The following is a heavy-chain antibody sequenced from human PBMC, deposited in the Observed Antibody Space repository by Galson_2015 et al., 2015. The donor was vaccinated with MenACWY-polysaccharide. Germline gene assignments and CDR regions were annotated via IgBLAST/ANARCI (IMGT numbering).Heavy chain of an antibody. D-gene: IGHD1-1*01. CDR1: GDSISTYY. J-gene: IGHJ4*02. CDR3: ARGRGQLPLQFDY. CDR2: IYYTGST. Sequence: SETLSLTCTVSGDSISTYYWNWIRQPPGKGLEWVGYIYYTGSTNYNPSFNSRVTISLDTSQNQYSLKLKSVTAADTAVYYWARGRGQLPLQFDYWGQGVLVTVSS. V-gene: IGHV4-59*01.